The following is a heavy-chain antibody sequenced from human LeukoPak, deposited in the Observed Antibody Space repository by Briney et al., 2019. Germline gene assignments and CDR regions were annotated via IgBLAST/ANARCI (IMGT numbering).Heavy chain of an antibody. CDR2: IYYSGST. CDR1: GGSISSYY. J-gene: IGHJ4*02. D-gene: IGHD3-22*01. V-gene: IGHV4-59*01. CDR3: ASGVLNYDSSGYPYYFDY. Sequence: SETLSLTCTVSGGSISSYYWSWIRQPPGKGLEWIGYIYYSGSTNYNPSLKSRVTISVDTSKNQFSLKLSSVTAADTAVYYCASGVLNYDSSGYPYYFDYWGQGTLVTVSS.